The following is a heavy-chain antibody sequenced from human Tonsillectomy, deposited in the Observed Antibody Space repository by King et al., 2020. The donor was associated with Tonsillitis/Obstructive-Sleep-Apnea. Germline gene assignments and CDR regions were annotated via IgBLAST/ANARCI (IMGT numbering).Heavy chain of an antibody. V-gene: IGHV1-2*06. CDR2: INPNSGGT. J-gene: IGHJ2*01. Sequence: QLVQSGAEVKKPGASVKVSCKASGYTFTGYYMHWVRQAPGQGLEWMGRINPNSGGTNYAQKFQGRVTMTRDTSISTAYMELSRLRSDDTAVYYCARVDIVVVPALTKLGWYFDLWGRGTLVTVSS. CDR3: ARVDIVVVPALTKLGWYFDL. CDR1: GYTFTGYY. D-gene: IGHD2-2*03.